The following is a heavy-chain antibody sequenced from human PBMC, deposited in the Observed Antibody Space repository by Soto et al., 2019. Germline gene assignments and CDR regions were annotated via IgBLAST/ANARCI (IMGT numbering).Heavy chain of an antibody. D-gene: IGHD5-18*01. V-gene: IGHV3-74*01. J-gene: IGHJ4*02. CDR2: ITRDGSST. Sequence: VSGEGLVWLSRITRDGSSTNYADSVKGRFTISRDNAKNTLYLQVNSLRGEDTAVYYCARGANGYYYFDYWGQGTLVTVSS. CDR3: ARGANGYYYFDY.